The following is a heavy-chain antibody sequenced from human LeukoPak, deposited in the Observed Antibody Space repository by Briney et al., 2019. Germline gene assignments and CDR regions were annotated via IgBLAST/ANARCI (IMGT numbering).Heavy chain of an antibody. D-gene: IGHD1/OR15-1a*01. Sequence: PGRSLRLSCAASGFTFGSYAMHWVRQAPGKGLEWVAVISYDGSNKYYADSVKGRFTISRDNSKNTLYLQMDSLRAEDTAVYYCARDAPGEQRDYYGMDVWGQGTTVTVSS. CDR3: ARDAPGEQRDYYGMDV. CDR2: ISYDGSNK. CDR1: GFTFGSYA. J-gene: IGHJ6*02. V-gene: IGHV3-30-3*01.